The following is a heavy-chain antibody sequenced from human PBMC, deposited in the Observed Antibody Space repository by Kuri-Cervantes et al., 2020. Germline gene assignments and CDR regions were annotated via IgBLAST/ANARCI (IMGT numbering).Heavy chain of an antibody. Sequence: GESLKISCAASGFTFRSYWMHWVRQAPGRGLVWVSRINIDGNSRSYAESVKGRFTISRDNAKNSLYLQMNSLRAEDTAVYYCARDFGVGRDGYYWGQGTLVTVSS. V-gene: IGHV3-74*01. CDR3: ARDFGVGRDGYY. CDR2: INIDGNSR. CDR1: GFTFRSYW. J-gene: IGHJ4*02. D-gene: IGHD5-24*01.